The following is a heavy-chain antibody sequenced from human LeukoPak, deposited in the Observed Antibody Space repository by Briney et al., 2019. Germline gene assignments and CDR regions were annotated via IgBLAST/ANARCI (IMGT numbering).Heavy chain of an antibody. J-gene: IGHJ2*01. V-gene: IGHV4-59*08. CDR2: IYYSGNS. D-gene: IGHD6-6*01. CDR3: ARPGNSSYWYFDL. Sequence: SETLSLTCSVSGGSIYTYYWSWIRQLPGKGLEWIGYIYYSGNSDYNPSLRSRVTISVDTSKNQFSLKLSSVTAADTAVYYCARPGNSSYWYFDLWGRGTLVTVSS. CDR1: GGSIYTYY.